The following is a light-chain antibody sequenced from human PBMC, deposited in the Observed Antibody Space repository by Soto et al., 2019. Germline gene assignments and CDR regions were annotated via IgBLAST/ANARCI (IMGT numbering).Light chain of an antibody. CDR1: SSDVDTSNR. Sequence: QSAPTQPRSVSGSPGQSVTISCTGTSSDVDTSNRVSWYQQPPGTAPKLMIYEVSNRPSGVPDRFSGSRSGNTASLTISGLQAEDEADYYCCSYAGSHTWVFGTGTKLTVL. CDR2: EVS. J-gene: IGLJ1*01. CDR3: CSYAGSHTWV. V-gene: IGLV2-18*02.